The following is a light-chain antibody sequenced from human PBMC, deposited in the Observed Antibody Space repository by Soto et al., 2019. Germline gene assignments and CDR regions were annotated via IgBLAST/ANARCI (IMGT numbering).Light chain of an antibody. CDR2: GAS. J-gene: IGKJ2*02. CDR1: QSVSSSY. CDR3: QQYGNSHST. V-gene: IGKV3-20*01. Sequence: EIVLTQSPGTLSLSPGERATLSCRASQSVSSSYLAGYQQKPRQAPRLLIYGASSTATSIPDRFSGSRSGTDFTLTISSREPEDFAVYYWQQYGNSHSTFGQGTKLEIK.